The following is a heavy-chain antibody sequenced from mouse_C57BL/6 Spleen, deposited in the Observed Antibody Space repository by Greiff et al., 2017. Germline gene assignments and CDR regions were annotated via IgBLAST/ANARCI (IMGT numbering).Heavy chain of an antibody. CDR3: ARGVLRSLYAMDH. V-gene: IGHV1-69*01. Sequence: VQLQQPGAELVMPGASVKLSCKASGYTFTSYWMHWVKQRPGQGLEWIGEIDPSDSYTNYNQKFKGKSTLTVDKSSSTAYMQLSSLTSEDSAVYYCARGVLRSLYAMDHWDQGTSVTVSS. D-gene: IGHD1-1*01. J-gene: IGHJ4*01. CDR2: IDPSDSYT. CDR1: GYTFTSYW.